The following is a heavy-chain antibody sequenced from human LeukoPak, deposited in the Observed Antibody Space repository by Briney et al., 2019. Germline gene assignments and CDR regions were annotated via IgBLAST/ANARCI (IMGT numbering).Heavy chain of an antibody. J-gene: IGHJ4*01. D-gene: IGHD3-22*01. Sequence: PGGSLRLSCAASGFTVSSNYMSWVRQAPGKGLEWVSGIYSGGSTYYADSVKGRFTISRDNSKNTLYLQMNSLRAEDTAVYYCARGPSSYASSGYYSLDYWGHGTLVTVSS. CDR3: ARGPSSYASSGYYSLDY. CDR2: IYSGGST. V-gene: IGHV3-66*01. CDR1: GFTVSSNY.